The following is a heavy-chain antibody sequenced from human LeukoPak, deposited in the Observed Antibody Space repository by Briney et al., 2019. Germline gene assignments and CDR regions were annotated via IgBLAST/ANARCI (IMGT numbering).Heavy chain of an antibody. V-gene: IGHV4-31*03. CDR3: ARDLGRSSWSSNWFDP. Sequence: SETLSLTCTVSGGSISSGGYYWSWIRQHPGKGLEWIGYIYYSGSTYYNPSLKSRVTISVDTSKNQFSLKLSSVTAADTAVYYCARDLGRSSWSSNWFDPWGQGTLVTVSS. CDR2: IYYSGST. J-gene: IGHJ5*02. CDR1: GGSISSGGYY. D-gene: IGHD6-13*01.